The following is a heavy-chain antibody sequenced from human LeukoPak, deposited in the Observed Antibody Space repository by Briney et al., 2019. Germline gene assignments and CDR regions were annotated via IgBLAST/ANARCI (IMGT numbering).Heavy chain of an antibody. Sequence: SETLSLTCTVSGGSISSYYWSWIQQPAGKGLEWIGRIYTSGSTNYNPSLKSRVTMSVDTSKKQFSLKLSSVTAADTAVYHCARIAEVGSHCDYWGQGTLVTVSS. J-gene: IGHJ4*02. D-gene: IGHD6-13*01. V-gene: IGHV4-4*07. CDR3: ARIAEVGSHCDY. CDR1: GGSISSYY. CDR2: IYTSGST.